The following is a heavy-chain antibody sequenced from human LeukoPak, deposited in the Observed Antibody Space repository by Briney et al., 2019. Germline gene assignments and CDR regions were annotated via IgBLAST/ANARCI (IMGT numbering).Heavy chain of an antibody. V-gene: IGHV3-30-3*01. J-gene: IGHJ4*02. CDR2: ISFDDGNDK. CDR3: ASGGQDDFWSGRGN. CDR1: GFTFNVYP. D-gene: IGHD3-3*01. Sequence: GRSLRLSCTAAGFTFNVYPMHWVRQPPGKGLEWVALISFDDGNDKYYSDSVTGRFTVSRDNSKNTVYLQMSSLRVDDTAFYYCASGGQDDFWSGRGNWGQGTLVIVSS.